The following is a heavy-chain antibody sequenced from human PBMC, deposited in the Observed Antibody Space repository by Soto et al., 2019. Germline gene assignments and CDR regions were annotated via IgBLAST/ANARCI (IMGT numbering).Heavy chain of an antibody. J-gene: IGHJ4*02. CDR2: ISSNGGST. CDR1: GFTFSSYA. Sequence: GGSLRLSCSASGFTFSSYAMHWVRQAPGKGLEYVSAISSNGGSTYYADSVKGRFTISRDNSKNTLYLQMNSLRAEDTAVYYCAKDWCSGGSCYSYFDYWGQGTLVTVSS. CDR3: AKDWCSGGSCYSYFDY. D-gene: IGHD2-15*01. V-gene: IGHV3-64*04.